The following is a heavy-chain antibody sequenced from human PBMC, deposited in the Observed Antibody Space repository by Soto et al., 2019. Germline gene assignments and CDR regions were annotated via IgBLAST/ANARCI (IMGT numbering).Heavy chain of an antibody. Sequence: ASVKVSCKASGYTFTSYAMHWVRQAPGQRLEWMGWINAGNGNTKYSQKFQGRVTITRDTSASTACMELSSLRSEDTAVYYCARERITIFGVVTIYYYYGMDVWGQGTTVTVSS. J-gene: IGHJ6*02. D-gene: IGHD3-3*01. CDR2: INAGNGNT. CDR1: GYTFTSYA. V-gene: IGHV1-3*01. CDR3: ARERITIFGVVTIYYYYGMDV.